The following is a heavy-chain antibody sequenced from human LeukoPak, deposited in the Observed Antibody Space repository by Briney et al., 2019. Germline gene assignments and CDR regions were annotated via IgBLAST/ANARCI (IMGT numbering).Heavy chain of an antibody. Sequence: PGGSLRLSCAASGFTFYEYGMSWVRQAPGKGLEWVSGINWNGGSTDYADSVKGRFTISRDNANNSLYLQVSSLRAADTASYSCASGQTYYGSGSQTFDIWGQGTMVTVSS. CDR3: ASGQTYYGSGSQTFDI. CDR2: INWNGGST. CDR1: GFTFYEYG. V-gene: IGHV3-20*04. J-gene: IGHJ3*02. D-gene: IGHD3-10*01.